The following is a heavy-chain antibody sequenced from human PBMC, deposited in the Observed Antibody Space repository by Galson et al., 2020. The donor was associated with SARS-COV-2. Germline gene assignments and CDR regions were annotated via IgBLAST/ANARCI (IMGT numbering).Heavy chain of an antibody. J-gene: IGHJ4*02. Sequence: GGSLRLSCAASGFTFSSYWMHWVRQAPGKGLEWVANIKEDGSEKSYVDSVKGRFTISRDNAKNSVYLQMNSLRAEDTAVYYCARGPYYSGSETDHYFDYWGQGTLVTVSS. CDR3: ARGPYYSGSETDHYFDY. CDR2: IKEDGSEK. CDR1: GFTFSSYW. D-gene: IGHD3-10*01. V-gene: IGHV3-7*03.